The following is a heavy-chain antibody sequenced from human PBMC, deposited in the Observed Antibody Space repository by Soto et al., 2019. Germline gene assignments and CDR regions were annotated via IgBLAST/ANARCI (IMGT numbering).Heavy chain of an antibody. D-gene: IGHD6-13*01. J-gene: IGHJ5*02. Sequence: QVQLQESGRGLVEPSQTLSLTCTVSGGSIGGDGCYWSWIRHHPGQGLEWIGYVHYSGTTYDNPSLKRGLTPSVDTSRTQFPLNLRTVTAADTAGYYCARGSTAGAGWANWFDLWGQGTLVTVSS. CDR2: VHYSGTT. CDR1: GGSIGGDGCY. CDR3: ARGSTAGAGWANWFDL. V-gene: IGHV4-31*03.